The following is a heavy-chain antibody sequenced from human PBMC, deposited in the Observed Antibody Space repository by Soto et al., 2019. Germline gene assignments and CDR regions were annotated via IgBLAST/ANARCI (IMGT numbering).Heavy chain of an antibody. Sequence: GGSLRLSCAASGFTFSSYSMNWVRQAPGKGLEWVSSISSSSSYIYYADSVKGRFTISRDNAKNSLYLQMNSLRAEDTAVYFCARDGGRIVGATTDAFDIWGQGTMVTVSS. D-gene: IGHD1-26*01. J-gene: IGHJ3*02. CDR1: GFTFSSYS. V-gene: IGHV3-21*01. CDR3: ARDGGRIVGATTDAFDI. CDR2: ISSSSSYI.